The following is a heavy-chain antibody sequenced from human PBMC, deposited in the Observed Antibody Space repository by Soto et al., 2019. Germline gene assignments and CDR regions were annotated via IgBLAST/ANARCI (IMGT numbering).Heavy chain of an antibody. J-gene: IGHJ4*02. Sequence: VRLQESGPGLVEPSETLSLTCSVSGDSITNYYWSWIRQPAGKGLEWIGRIYSSGSANYNPSLKTRGTMSVDTSKNQVFLSVTSVTAADTAVYFCARGGTRSADLPTYWGQGIQVIVSS. CDR3: ARGGTRSADLPTY. CDR2: IYSSGSA. CDR1: GDSITNYY. D-gene: IGHD1-1*01. V-gene: IGHV4-4*07.